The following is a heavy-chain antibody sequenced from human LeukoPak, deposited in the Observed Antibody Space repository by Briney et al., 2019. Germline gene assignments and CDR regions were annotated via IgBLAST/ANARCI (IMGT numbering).Heavy chain of an antibody. V-gene: IGHV3-48*03. D-gene: IGHD3-22*01. CDR1: GFTFNSYE. CDR2: ISSSGSTI. CDR3: AREKYYYDSSGYYGY. Sequence: GGSLRLSCAASGFTFNSYEMNWVRQAPGKGLEWVSYISSSGSTIYYADSVKGRFTISRDNAKNSLYLQMNSLRAEDTAVYYCAREKYYYDSSGYYGYWGQGTLVTVSS. J-gene: IGHJ4*02.